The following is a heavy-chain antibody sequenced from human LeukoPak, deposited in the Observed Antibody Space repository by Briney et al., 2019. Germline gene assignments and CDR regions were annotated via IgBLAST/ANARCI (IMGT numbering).Heavy chain of an antibody. J-gene: IGHJ3*02. V-gene: IGHV3-33*01. CDR2: IWYDGSNK. CDR3: ARGPVLAHCGGDCQGDAFDI. Sequence: GRSLRLSCAASGFTFSTYGMHWVRQAPGKGLEWVAIIWYDGSNKYYADSVKGRFTISRDNSKNTLYLQMNSLRAEDTAVYYCARGPVLAHCGGDCQGDAFDIWGQGTMVTVSS. CDR1: GFTFSTYG. D-gene: IGHD2-21*02.